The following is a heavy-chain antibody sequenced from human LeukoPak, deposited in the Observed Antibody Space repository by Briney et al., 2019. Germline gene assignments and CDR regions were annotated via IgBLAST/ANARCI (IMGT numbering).Heavy chain of an antibody. CDR2: ISSNGGST. CDR1: GFTFSSYA. D-gene: IGHD3-3*01. Sequence: GGSLRLSCATSGFTFSSYAMHWVRQAPGKGLEYVSAISSNGGSTYYANSVKGRFTISRDNSKNTLYLQMGSLRAEDMAVYYCARGYDFWSGYWSHSDYWGQGTLVTVSS. J-gene: IGHJ4*02. CDR3: ARGYDFWSGYWSHSDY. V-gene: IGHV3-64*01.